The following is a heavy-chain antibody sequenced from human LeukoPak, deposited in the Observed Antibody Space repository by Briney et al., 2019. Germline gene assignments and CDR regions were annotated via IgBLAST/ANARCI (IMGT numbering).Heavy chain of an antibody. D-gene: IGHD3-9*01. V-gene: IGHV3-9*01. CDR3: AKDIARYFDWLRAFDI. J-gene: IGHJ3*02. Sequence: GRSLRLSCAASGFTFDDYAMHWVRHAPGKGLEWVSGISWNRGSIGYADSVKGRFTISRDNAKNSLYLQMNSLRAEDTALYYCAKDIARYFDWLRAFDIWGQGTMVTVSS. CDR1: GFTFDDYA. CDR2: ISWNRGSI.